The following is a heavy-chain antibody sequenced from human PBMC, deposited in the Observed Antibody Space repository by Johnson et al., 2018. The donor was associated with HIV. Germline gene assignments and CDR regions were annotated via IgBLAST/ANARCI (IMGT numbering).Heavy chain of an antibody. CDR1: GFTFSSYG. Sequence: VQVVESGGGVVQPGGSLRLSCAASGFTFSSYGMHWVRQAPGKGLEWVAFIRYDGSKKYYADSVKGRFTISRDNSKTTLYLQMNSLRGEDTGVYYVRVVGVGFDIWGQGTMVTVSS. CDR3: RVVGVGFDI. J-gene: IGHJ3*02. CDR2: IRYDGSKK. V-gene: IGHV3-30*02. D-gene: IGHD2-15*01.